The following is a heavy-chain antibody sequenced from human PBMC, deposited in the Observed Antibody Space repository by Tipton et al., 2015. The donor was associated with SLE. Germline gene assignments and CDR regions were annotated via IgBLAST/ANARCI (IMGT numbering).Heavy chain of an antibody. J-gene: IGHJ4*02. V-gene: IGHV3-53*05. CDR2: IYSGGST. CDR1: GFTVSSNY. CDR3: ARVLGGLGLFDY. D-gene: IGHD2-15*01. Sequence: SLRLSCAASGFTVSSNYMSWVRQAPGKGLEWVSVIYSGGSTYYADSVKGRFTISRDNSKDTLYLQMNSLRAEDTAVCYCARVLGGLGLFDYWGQGTLVTVSS.